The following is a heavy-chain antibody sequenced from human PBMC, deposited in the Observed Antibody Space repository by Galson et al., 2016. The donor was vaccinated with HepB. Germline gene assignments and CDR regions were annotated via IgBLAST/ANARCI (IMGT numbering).Heavy chain of an antibody. CDR1: GYSVSSSY. D-gene: IGHD4-17*01. CDR3: AAAGDFGDYDPFDY. V-gene: IGHV3-53*01. CDR2: LYTGGTT. J-gene: IGHJ4*02. Sequence: SLRLSCAASGYSVSSSYMSWVRQAPGKGLEWVSVLYTGGTTYYADSVDGRFTISRDNSRNTLYLQMNSLRVEGTAVYFCAAAGDFGDYDPFDYWGQGTLVTVSS.